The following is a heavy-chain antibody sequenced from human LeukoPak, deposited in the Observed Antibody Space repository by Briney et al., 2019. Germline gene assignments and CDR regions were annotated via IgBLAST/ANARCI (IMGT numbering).Heavy chain of an antibody. CDR3: ARRRYYDGSGYLE. Sequence: SETLSLNCSVYGGSLSGFYWSWIRQAPGKGLEWIGEIHHSGRTSNNPSLKSRVTMSVDTSNNQFSLNLRSVTAADTAVYYCARRRYYDGSGYLEWGQGTLLSVSS. J-gene: IGHJ1*01. V-gene: IGHV4-34*01. D-gene: IGHD3-22*01. CDR1: GGSLSGFY. CDR2: IHHSGRT.